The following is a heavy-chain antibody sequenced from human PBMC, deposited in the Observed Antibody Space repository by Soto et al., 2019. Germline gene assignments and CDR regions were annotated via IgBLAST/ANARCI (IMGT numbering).Heavy chain of an antibody. CDR2: IYYTGST. V-gene: IGHV4-39*01. D-gene: IGHD6-13*01. Sequence: PSETLSLTCTVSGGSISSSSYYWGWVRQPPGKGLEWIGSIYYTGSTYYNPSLTSRVTISVDTSKNQISLKLSSVTAADAAVYYCARGPSSASWYGDYWGQGTMVTVYS. CDR1: GGSISSSSYY. CDR3: ARGPSSASWYGDY. J-gene: IGHJ4*02.